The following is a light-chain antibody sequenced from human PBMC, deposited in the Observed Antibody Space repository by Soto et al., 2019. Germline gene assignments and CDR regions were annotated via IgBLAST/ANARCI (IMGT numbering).Light chain of an antibody. J-gene: IGKJ5*01. CDR2: AAS. V-gene: IGKV1D-8*03. CDR3: LPDFNYPIT. Sequence: VIWLTQSPSLLSAPTGDRVTISFRMSQGISSYLAWYQQKPGKAAELLIYAASTLQSGVPSRFSGSGSDTDFTLTISSLLPEDFATYYCLPDFNYPITFGQGTRLDIK. CDR1: QGISSY.